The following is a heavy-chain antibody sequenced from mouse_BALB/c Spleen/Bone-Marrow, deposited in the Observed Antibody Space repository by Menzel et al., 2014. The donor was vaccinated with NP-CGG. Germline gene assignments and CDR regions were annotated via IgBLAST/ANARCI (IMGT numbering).Heavy chain of an antibody. V-gene: IGHV5-9-2*01. CDR3: ARHAYYDQTEVSFVY. Sequence: EVMLVESGGGLVKSGGSLELSCAASGFSFNSYGMSWVRQTPEKRLEWVATISGGGSYTFYPDSVKGRFTISRDNAKNNLYLQLSSLRSEDTALYHCARHAYYDQTEVSFVYWGQGTLVTVSA. J-gene: IGHJ3*01. CDR2: ISGGGSYT. D-gene: IGHD2-4*01. CDR1: GFSFNSYG.